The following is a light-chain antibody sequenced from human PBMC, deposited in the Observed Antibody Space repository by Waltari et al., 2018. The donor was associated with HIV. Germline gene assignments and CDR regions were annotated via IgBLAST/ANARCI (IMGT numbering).Light chain of an antibody. CDR2: KDT. Sequence: QSVLTQPPSASGAPGPRVTISCSGSSSNIQNDNVYWYQQFPGAAPKLLIYKDTQRPSGVPDRFTGSKSGTSASLAIGGLRSDDEADYYCVGWDSRLRGYVFGAGTKVTVL. V-gene: IGLV1-47*01. CDR1: SSNIQNDN. CDR3: VGWDSRLRGYV. J-gene: IGLJ1*01.